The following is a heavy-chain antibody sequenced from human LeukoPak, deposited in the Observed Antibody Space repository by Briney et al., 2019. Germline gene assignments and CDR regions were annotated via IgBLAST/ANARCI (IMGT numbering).Heavy chain of an antibody. CDR1: GGTFSSYA. V-gene: IGHV1-69*05. Sequence: ASVKVSCKASGGTFSSYAISWVRQAPGQGLEWMGGIIPIFGTANYAQKFQGRVTITRDTSASTAYMELSSLRSEDTAVYYCAREHYDSSFPGYWGQGTLVTVSS. CDR3: AREHYDSSFPGY. CDR2: IIPIFGTA. J-gene: IGHJ4*02. D-gene: IGHD3-22*01.